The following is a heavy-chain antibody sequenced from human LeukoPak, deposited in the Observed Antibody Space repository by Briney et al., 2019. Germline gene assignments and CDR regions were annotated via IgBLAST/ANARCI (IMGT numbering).Heavy chain of an antibody. J-gene: IGHJ4*02. CDR3: ARGINVGATSY. V-gene: IGHV4-59*01. Sequence: TSETLSLTCTVSGGSISTYYWSWVRQSPGKGLEWIGCVQHSGNTKYNPLFKSRVTISVDTSKNQFSLRLSSVTTADTAMYFCARGINVGATSYWGQGTLVTVSA. CDR2: VQHSGNT. D-gene: IGHD1-26*01. CDR1: GGSISTYY.